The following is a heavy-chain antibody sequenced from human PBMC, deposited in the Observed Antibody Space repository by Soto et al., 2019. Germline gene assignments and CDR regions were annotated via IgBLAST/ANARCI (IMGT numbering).Heavy chain of an antibody. CDR2: IIPIFGTA. Sequence: SVKVSCKASGGTFSSYAISWVRQAPGQGLEWMGGIIPIFGTANYAQKFQGRVTITADESTSTAYMELSSLRSEDTAVYYCARDREVAARPYYYYYGMDVWRQGTTVTVSS. J-gene: IGHJ6*02. V-gene: IGHV1-69*13. D-gene: IGHD6-6*01. CDR3: ARDREVAARPYYYYYGMDV. CDR1: GGTFSSYA.